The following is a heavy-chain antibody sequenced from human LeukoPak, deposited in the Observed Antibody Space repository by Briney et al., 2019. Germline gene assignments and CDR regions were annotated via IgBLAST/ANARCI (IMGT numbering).Heavy chain of an antibody. CDR3: ARDLYYGSVDV. CDR2: IYTSRST. CDR1: GGSISSYY. D-gene: IGHD3-10*01. V-gene: IGHV4-4*07. J-gene: IGHJ6*02. Sequence: PSETLSLTCTVSGGSISSYYWSWIRQPAGKGLEWIGRIYTSRSTNYNPSLKSRVTMSVATSKNQFSLKLSSVTAADTAVYYCARDLYYGSVDVWGQGTTVTVSS.